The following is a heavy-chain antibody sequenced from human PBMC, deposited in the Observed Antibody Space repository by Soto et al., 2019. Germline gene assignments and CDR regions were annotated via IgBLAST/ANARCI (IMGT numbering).Heavy chain of an antibody. Sequence: QVQLQESGPGLVKPSETLSLTCTVSGGSISSYYWSWIRQPAGKGLEWIGRIYTSGSTNYNPSLKSRVTISVDTSKNQVSLKLSSVTDADTAVYYCARDQGGSYLQDYFDYWGQGTLVTVSS. J-gene: IGHJ4*02. CDR2: IYTSGST. D-gene: IGHD1-26*01. CDR3: ARDQGGSYLQDYFDY. CDR1: GGSISSYY. V-gene: IGHV4-4*07.